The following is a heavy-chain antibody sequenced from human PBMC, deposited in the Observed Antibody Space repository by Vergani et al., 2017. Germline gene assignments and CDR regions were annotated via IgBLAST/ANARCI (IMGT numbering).Heavy chain of an antibody. D-gene: IGHD3-22*01. CDR1: GGSISSGGYS. CDR2: IYHSGST. J-gene: IGHJ2*01. Sequence: QLQLQESGSGLVKPSQTLSLTCAVSGGSISSGGYSWSWIRQPPGKGLEWIGYIYHSGSTYYNPSLKSRVTISVDRSKNQFSLKLSSLTAADTAVYYCARARYYYDSSGYYPYWYFDLWGRGTLVTVSS. V-gene: IGHV4-30-2*01. CDR3: ARARYYYDSSGYYPYWYFDL.